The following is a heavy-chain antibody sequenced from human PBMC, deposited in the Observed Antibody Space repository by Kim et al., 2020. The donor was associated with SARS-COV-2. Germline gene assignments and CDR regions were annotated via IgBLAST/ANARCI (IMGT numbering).Heavy chain of an antibody. Sequence: DSGKGRFTLSRDNSKNPLYLQMNSLRAEDTAVYYCATFNLGKAGYYFDYWGQGTLVTVSS. CDR3: ATFNLGKAGYYFDY. J-gene: IGHJ4*02. V-gene: IGHV3-23*01. D-gene: IGHD3-16*01.